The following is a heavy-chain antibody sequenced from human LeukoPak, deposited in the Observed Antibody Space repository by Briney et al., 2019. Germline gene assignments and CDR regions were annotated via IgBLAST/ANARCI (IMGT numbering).Heavy chain of an antibody. CDR3: ARGTYYDFWSGYYPYFDY. V-gene: IGHV1-2*02. Sequence: GGTNYAQKFQGRVTMTGDTSISTAYMELSRLRSDDTAVYYCARGTYYDFWSGYYPYFDYWGQGTLVTVSS. CDR2: GGT. J-gene: IGHJ4*02. D-gene: IGHD3-3*01.